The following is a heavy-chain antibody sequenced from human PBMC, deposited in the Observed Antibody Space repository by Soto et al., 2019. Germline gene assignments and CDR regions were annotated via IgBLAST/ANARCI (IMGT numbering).Heavy chain of an antibody. CDR1: GFTFDDYA. CDR2: ISWNSGSI. D-gene: IGHD3-3*01. J-gene: IGHJ4*02. V-gene: IGHV3-9*01. Sequence: EVQLVESGGGLVQPGRSLRLSCAASGFTFDDYAMHWVRQAPGKGLEWVSGISWNSGSIGYADSVKGRFTISRDNAKNSLYLQMNSLRAEDTALYYCAKDSSGGFGVVITYFDYWGQGTLVTVSS. CDR3: AKDSSGGFGVVITYFDY.